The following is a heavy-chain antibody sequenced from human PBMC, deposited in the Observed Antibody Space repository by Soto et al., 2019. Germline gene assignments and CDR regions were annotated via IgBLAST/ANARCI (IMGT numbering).Heavy chain of an antibody. D-gene: IGHD3-10*01. CDR3: ARALKTVVRGIDY. CDR1: GFTFSSYA. CDR2: MSCDGYDK. J-gene: IGHJ4*02. V-gene: IGHV3-30-3*01. Sequence: QVQLVESGGGVVQPGRSLRLSCAASGFTFSSYAMHWVRQAPGKGLEWVAAMSCDGYDKYYADSVKGRFTISRDNSMDTLYLQMTSLRAEDTAVYYCARALKTVVRGIDYWGQGTLVTVSS.